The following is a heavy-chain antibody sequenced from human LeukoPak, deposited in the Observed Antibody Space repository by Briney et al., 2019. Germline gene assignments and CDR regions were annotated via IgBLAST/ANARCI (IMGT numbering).Heavy chain of an antibody. Sequence: GSVKVSCKASGYTFTSCGISWVRQAPGQGLEWMGWISAYNGNTNYAQKLQGRVTMTTDTSTSTAYMELRSLRSDDTAVYYCARDRLLRVPDYWGQGTLVTVSS. V-gene: IGHV1-18*01. CDR3: ARDRLLRVPDY. J-gene: IGHJ4*02. CDR2: ISAYNGNT. CDR1: GYTFTSCG. D-gene: IGHD2/OR15-2a*01.